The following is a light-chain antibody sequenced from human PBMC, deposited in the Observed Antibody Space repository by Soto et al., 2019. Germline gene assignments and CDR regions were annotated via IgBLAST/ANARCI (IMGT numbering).Light chain of an antibody. Sequence: EIVLTWSPATLSLSPGERATLSCRASQTVSSYLAWYQQKPGQAPRLLIYDASNRATGIPARFSGSGSGTDFTLTISSLEPEDFATYYCQQSYSTPISFGQGTRLEIK. J-gene: IGKJ5*01. CDR3: QQSYSTPIS. V-gene: IGKV3-11*01. CDR2: DAS. CDR1: QTVSSY.